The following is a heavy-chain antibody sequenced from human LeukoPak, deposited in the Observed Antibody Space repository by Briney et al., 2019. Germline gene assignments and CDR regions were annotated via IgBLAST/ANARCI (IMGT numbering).Heavy chain of an antibody. V-gene: IGHV1-69*06. CDR3: ARGVITYYYESSGYLDSFDI. D-gene: IGHD3-22*01. J-gene: IGHJ3*02. Sequence: SVKVSCKASGGSFSNHSIIWVRQAPGQGLECMGGIIPIFGTATYTQKFQDRVTITADKSTSTAYLELNSLRSDDTAVYYCARGVITYYYESSGYLDSFDIWGQGTMVTVSS. CDR1: GGSFSNHS. CDR2: IIPIFGTA.